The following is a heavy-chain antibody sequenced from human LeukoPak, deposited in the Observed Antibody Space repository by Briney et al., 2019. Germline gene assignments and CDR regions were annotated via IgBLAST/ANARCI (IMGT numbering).Heavy chain of an antibody. V-gene: IGHV4-30-2*01. D-gene: IGHD2/OR15-2a*01. CDR3: ARAEVNRSGFDY. Sequence: PSETLSLTCAVSGGSISSGGYSWSWIRQPPGKGLEWIGYIYHSGSTYYNPSLKSRVTISVDRSKNQFSLKLSSVTAADTAVYYCARAEVNRSGFDYWGQGTLVTVSS. J-gene: IGHJ4*02. CDR2: IYHSGST. CDR1: GGSISSGGYS.